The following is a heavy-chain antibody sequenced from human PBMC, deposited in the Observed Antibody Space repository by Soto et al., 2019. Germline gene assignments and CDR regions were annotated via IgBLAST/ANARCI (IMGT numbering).Heavy chain of an antibody. V-gene: IGHV3-66*01. CDR3: ARDGSGH. CDR2: FYTGGGT. J-gene: IGHJ4*02. Sequence: EVQLVESGGGLVQPGGSLRLFCAASGLTVSTNPMSWVRQAPGKGLEWVSVFYTGGGTHYADSVKGRFTISRDNSKNTVNLQMNSLRREDTAVYYCARDGSGHWGQGTLVTVSS. CDR1: GLTVSTNP.